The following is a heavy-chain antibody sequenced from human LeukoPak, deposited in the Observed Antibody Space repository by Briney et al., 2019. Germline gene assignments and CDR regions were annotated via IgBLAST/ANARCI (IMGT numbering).Heavy chain of an antibody. CDR1: GFTFSSYS. D-gene: IGHD3-3*01. V-gene: IGHV3-21*01. CDR2: ISSSSSYI. J-gene: IGHJ3*02. Sequence: GGSLRLSCAASGFTFSSYSMNWVRQAPGKGLEWVSSISSSSSYIYYADSVKGRFTISRDNAKNSLYLQMNSLRAEDTAVYYCARDRGGFLEWLLKPKDAFDIWGQGTMVTVSS. CDR3: ARDRGGFLEWLLKPKDAFDI.